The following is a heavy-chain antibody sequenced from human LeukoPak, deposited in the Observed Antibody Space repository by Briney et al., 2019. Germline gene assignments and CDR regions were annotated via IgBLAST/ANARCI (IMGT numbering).Heavy chain of an antibody. Sequence: GGSLRLSCAASGFTFSSYTMHWVRQAPGKGLEWVALISYDGTYKYYPDSVKGRFTISRDNSKNMMSLQMNSLRPEDTALYYCARESAYFDYRGQGTLVTVSS. J-gene: IGHJ4*02. D-gene: IGHD2-15*01. V-gene: IGHV3-30-3*01. CDR2: ISYDGTYK. CDR1: GFTFSSYT. CDR3: ARESAYFDY.